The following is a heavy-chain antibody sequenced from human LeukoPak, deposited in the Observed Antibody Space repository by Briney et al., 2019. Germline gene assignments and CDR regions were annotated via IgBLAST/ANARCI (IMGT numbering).Heavy chain of an antibody. V-gene: IGHV3-7*01. J-gene: IGHJ4*02. CDR2: IKRDGSEK. CDR1: GFTFSTHW. D-gene: IGHD5-24*01. CDR3: ARRVVRLNSFDY. Sequence: GGSLRLSCEASGFTFSTHWMSWVRQAPGKGMEWVANIKRDGSEKYYVDSVKGRFTISRDNAKNSLYLQMNSLRAEDTAVYYCARRVVRLNSFDYWGQGTLVTVSS.